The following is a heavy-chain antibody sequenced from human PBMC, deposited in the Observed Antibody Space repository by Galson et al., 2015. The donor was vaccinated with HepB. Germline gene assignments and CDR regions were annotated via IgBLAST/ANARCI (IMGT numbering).Heavy chain of an antibody. D-gene: IGHD3-22*01. J-gene: IGHJ4*02. CDR3: ASRPRYYYDSSGPGYFYD. CDR1: GFTASSNY. V-gene: IGHV3-53*04. CDR2: IYSGISP. Sequence: SLRLSCAASGFTASSNYMSWVRQAPGKGLEWVSIIYSGISPYYADSVRGRFTISRNNFKNTLYLQMNRLRAEDTAVYYCASRPRYYYDSSGPGYFYDWGQGTLVSVSS.